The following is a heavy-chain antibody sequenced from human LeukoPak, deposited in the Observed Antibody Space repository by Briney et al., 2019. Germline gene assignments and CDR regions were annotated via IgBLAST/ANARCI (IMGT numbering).Heavy chain of an antibody. CDR2: ISSSSSYI. V-gene: IGHV3-21*01. CDR3: AREREDAGYGTPLDYYGMDV. D-gene: IGHD5-18*01. CDR1: GFTFSSYA. Sequence: GGSLRLSCAASGFTFSSYAMSWVRQAPGKGLEWVSSISSSSSYIYYADSVKGRFTISRDNAKNSLYLQMNSLRAEDTAVYYCAREREDAGYGTPLDYYGMDVWGQGTTVTVSS. J-gene: IGHJ6*02.